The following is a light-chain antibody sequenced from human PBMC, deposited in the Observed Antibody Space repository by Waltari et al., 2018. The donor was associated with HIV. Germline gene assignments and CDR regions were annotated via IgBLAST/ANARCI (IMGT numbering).Light chain of an antibody. Sequence: SVLTQPPSASGTPGQRVTISCSGDSSNIGSNSVYWYQQLPGTAPKLLIYTNERRPSGVPDRFSGSNSGTSASLAISGLRSEDEADYYCATWDDDLSTWLFGGGTKLTVL. J-gene: IGLJ3*02. V-gene: IGLV1-47*01. CDR1: SSNIGSNS. CDR3: ATWDDDLSTWL. CDR2: TNE.